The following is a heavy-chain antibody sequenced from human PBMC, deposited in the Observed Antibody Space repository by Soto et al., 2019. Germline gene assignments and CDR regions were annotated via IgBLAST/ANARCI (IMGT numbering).Heavy chain of an antibody. J-gene: IGHJ4*02. V-gene: IGHV1-2*02. Sequence: QLVQSGAEVTKPGASVKVSCKTSGYNFSAHYIHWVRQPPGQGLEWMGWISPRRGDHHTADKFQGRLTLTTDPATTPAFMHLSGLRVNDSAVYYCAKGGGSGHGHWGQGTRIIVSS. D-gene: IGHD3-16*01. CDR2: ISPRRGDH. CDR3: AKGGGSGHGH. CDR1: GYNFSAHY.